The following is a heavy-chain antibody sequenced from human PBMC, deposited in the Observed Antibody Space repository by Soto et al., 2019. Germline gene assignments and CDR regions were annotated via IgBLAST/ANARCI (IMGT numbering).Heavy chain of an antibody. CDR3: ARRNTSGYLRYFDS. Sequence: SVKVSCKASGGTFSSYPITWVRQAPGQGLEWMGGTFPIFDRGNYAQKFQGRLTITTDKSTNTAYMELSSLRSEDTTVYYCARRNTSGYLRYFDSWGQGTLVTVSS. CDR2: TFPIFDRG. V-gene: IGHV1-69*05. D-gene: IGHD3-22*01. J-gene: IGHJ4*02. CDR1: GGTFSSYP.